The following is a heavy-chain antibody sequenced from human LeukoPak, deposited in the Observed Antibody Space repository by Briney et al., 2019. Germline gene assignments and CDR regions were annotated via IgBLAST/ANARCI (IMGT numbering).Heavy chain of an antibody. CDR1: GYTFTGYY. V-gene: IGHV1-2*02. D-gene: IGHD3-10*01. Sequence: GASVKVSCKASGYTFTGYYMHWVRQAPGQGLEWMGWINPNSGGTNYAQKFQGRVTMTRDTSISTAYMELSRLRSDDTAVYYCAGPRYGSGSYYNADFFDYWGQGTLVTVSS. CDR2: INPNSGGT. CDR3: AGPRYGSGSYYNADFFDY. J-gene: IGHJ4*02.